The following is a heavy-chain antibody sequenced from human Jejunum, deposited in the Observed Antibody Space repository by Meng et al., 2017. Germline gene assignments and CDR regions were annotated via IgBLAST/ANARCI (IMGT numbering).Heavy chain of an antibody. CDR2: TYYRSKYYN. CDR3: ARDWGDVRGGFDF. CDR1: GDRVSSNSAA. D-gene: IGHD3-10*02. J-gene: IGHJ4*02. V-gene: IGHV6-1*01. Sequence: VRLQQSGPGLGKPSQTLSLTCAISGDRVSSNSAAWNWIRQSPSRGLEWLGRTYYRSKYYNDSALSVKSRITINPDTSKTQFSLQLNSVTPEDTAIYYCARDWGDVRGGFDFWGQGTLVTVSS.